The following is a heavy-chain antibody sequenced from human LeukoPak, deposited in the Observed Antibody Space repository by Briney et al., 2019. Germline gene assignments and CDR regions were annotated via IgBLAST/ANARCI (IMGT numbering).Heavy chain of an antibody. J-gene: IGHJ4*02. CDR2: INHTGKT. D-gene: IGHD3-16*01. Sequence: SETLSLTCAVYGGSYTNYYWTWLRQSPGKGLEWIGEINHTGKTNYNPSLKSRVTISVDPSKNQFSVKVTSVTAADTAMYYCARGLHVGETLPYYFWSQGTMVTVSS. V-gene: IGHV4-34*01. CDR3: ARGLHVGETLPYYF. CDR1: GGSYTNYY.